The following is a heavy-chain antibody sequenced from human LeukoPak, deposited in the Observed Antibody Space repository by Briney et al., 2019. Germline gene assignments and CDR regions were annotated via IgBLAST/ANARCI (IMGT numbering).Heavy chain of an antibody. CDR1: GGTFSSYA. D-gene: IGHD2-2*01. CDR3: ARGCSSTSCYVENWFDP. V-gene: IGHV1-69*13. CDR2: IIPIFGTA. J-gene: IGHJ5*02. Sequence: ASVKVSYKASGGTFSSYAISWVRQAPGQGLEWMGGIIPIFGTANYAQKFQGRVTITADQSTSTAYMELSSLRSEDTAVYYCARGCSSTSCYVENWFDPWGQGTLVTVSS.